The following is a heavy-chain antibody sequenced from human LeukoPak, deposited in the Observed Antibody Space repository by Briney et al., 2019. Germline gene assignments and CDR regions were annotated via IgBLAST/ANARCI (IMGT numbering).Heavy chain of an antibody. J-gene: IGHJ4*02. CDR2: IYSGGST. CDR1: GFTVSSNS. V-gene: IGHV3-53*01. Sequence: GGSLRLSCAASGFTVSSNSMSWVRQAPGKGLEWVSVIYSGGSTYYADSVKGRFTISRDNSKNTLYLQMNSLRAEDTAVYYCAREIGVAYFDYWGQGTLVTVSS. CDR3: AREIGVAYFDY. D-gene: IGHD2-2*01.